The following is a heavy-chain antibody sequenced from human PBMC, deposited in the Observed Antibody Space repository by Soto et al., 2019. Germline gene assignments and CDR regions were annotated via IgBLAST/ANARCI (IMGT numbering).Heavy chain of an antibody. CDR2: INAGNGNT. J-gene: IGHJ5*02. Sequence: ASVKVSFKASGYTFTSYAMHWVRQAPGQRLEWMGWINAGNGNTKYSQKFQGRVTITRDTSASTAYMELSSLRSEDTAVYYCARVNNWSYVGWFDPWGQGTLVTVSS. D-gene: IGHD1-7*01. V-gene: IGHV1-3*01. CDR1: GYTFTSYA. CDR3: ARVNNWSYVGWFDP.